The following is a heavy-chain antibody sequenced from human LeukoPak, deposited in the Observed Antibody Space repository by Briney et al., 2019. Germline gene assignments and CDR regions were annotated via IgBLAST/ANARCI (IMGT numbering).Heavy chain of an antibody. J-gene: IGHJ4*02. CDR1: GFTFSAYW. CDR2: IYSGGST. V-gene: IGHV3-66*01. D-gene: IGHD3-22*01. CDR3: ARGGLDYYDSSGYYV. Sequence: GESLRLSCAASGFTFSAYWMSWVRQAPGKGLEWVSVIYSGGSTYYADSVKGRFTISRDNSKNTLYLQMNSLRAEDTAVYYCARGGLDYYDSSGYYVWGQGTLVTVSS.